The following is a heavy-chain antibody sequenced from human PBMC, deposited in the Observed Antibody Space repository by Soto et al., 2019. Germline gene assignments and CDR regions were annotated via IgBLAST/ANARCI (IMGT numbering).Heavy chain of an antibody. Sequence: QVQLVQSGAEVKKPGASVKVSCKASGYTFINYGISWVRQAPGQGLEWMGWISAYDGNTHYAQKLQGRVTTITDTSTTTAHKERRSRRSDATAIYYCTRDEVEMAHSYWGQGTLGTVSS. CDR3: TRDEVEMAHSY. V-gene: IGHV1-18*01. J-gene: IGHJ4*02. D-gene: IGHD2-2*01. CDR2: ISAYDGNT. CDR1: GYTFINYG.